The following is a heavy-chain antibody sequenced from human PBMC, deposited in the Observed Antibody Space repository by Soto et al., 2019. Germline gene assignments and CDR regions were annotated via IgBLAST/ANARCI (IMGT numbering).Heavy chain of an antibody. CDR1: GYSFTNYW. CDR2: IYPGDSET. Sequence: EVQLVQSGAEVKKPGESLKISCKGSGYSFTNYWIGWVRQMPGKGLEWMGIIYPGDSETRYSPSFQGQVTISADKSISTAYLQSSSLKASDTAMYFCARHRGSRYGDYGYHWFDPWGQGTLVTVSS. J-gene: IGHJ5*02. CDR3: ARHRGSRYGDYGYHWFDP. D-gene: IGHD4-17*01. V-gene: IGHV5-51*01.